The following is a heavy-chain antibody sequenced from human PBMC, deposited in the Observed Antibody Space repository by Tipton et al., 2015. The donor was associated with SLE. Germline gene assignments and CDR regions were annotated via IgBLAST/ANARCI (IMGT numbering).Heavy chain of an antibody. D-gene: IGHD2-21*02. Sequence: TLSLTCTVSGGPISSYYWSWIRQPPGKGLEWIGYIYYSGSTNYNPSLKRRVTISVDTSKNQFTLKLSSVTAAGSAVYYCACRLSGDAGYFDYWGQGTLVTVSS. CDR3: ACRLSGDAGYFDY. V-gene: IGHV4-59*12. CDR2: IYYSGST. J-gene: IGHJ4*02. CDR1: GGPISSYY.